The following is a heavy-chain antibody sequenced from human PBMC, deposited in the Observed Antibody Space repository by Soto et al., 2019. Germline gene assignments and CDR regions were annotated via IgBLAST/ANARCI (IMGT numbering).Heavy chain of an antibody. CDR1: GDSISSSSYY. V-gene: IGHV4-39*01. CDR3: TRQVLGGWCNG. Sequence: SETLSLTCSVSGDSISSSSYYWDWIRQPPGKGLEWIGSIYYSGTTYYNPSLKSRVTISVDTSKNQFSLKLSSVTAANTAMYYYTRQVLGGWCNGGGQGTLATVSS. CDR2: IYYSGTT. J-gene: IGHJ4*02. D-gene: IGHD6-19*01.